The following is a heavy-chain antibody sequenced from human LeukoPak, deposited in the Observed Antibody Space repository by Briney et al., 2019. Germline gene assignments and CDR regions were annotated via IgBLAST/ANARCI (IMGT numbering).Heavy chain of an antibody. V-gene: IGHV4-59*08. CDR2: IYNGRNT. CDR3: AQTTGWPGFDF. D-gene: IGHD6-19*01. CDR1: GASTSDKY. J-gene: IGHJ4*02. Sequence: SETLSLTCSASGASTSDKYWSWIRQSPGRTLEWIGHIYNGRNTKYNPSLTSRVTISVDTSKNQFSLSLTTVTAADTAMYYCAQTTGWPGFDFWGPGALVTVSS.